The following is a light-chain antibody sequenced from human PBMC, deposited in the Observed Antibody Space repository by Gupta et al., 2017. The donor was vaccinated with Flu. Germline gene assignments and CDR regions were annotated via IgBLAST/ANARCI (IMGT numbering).Light chain of an antibody. J-gene: IGLJ2*01. Sequence: SPGQTASITCSGDKLGNNYVSWYQQKPGQSPVLGIYQDTKRPSGIPERFSGANSGNTATLTISGTQAMDEADFYCQTWDSSTGVFGGGTKLTV. CDR3: QTWDSSTGV. CDR2: QDT. V-gene: IGLV3-1*01. CDR1: KLGNNY.